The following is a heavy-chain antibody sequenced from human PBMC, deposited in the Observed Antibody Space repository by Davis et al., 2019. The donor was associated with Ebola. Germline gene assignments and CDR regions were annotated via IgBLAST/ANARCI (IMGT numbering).Heavy chain of an antibody. V-gene: IGHV3-53*04. Sequence: GGSLRHSCAASGFIVSSNYMSWVRQAPGKGLEWVSVIYSGGTTNYADSVKGRFTISRHNSKNTLYLQINSLRAEDTAVYYCARGYYDSTGNRYFDFWGRGTLVTVSS. CDR1: GFIVSSNY. CDR3: ARGYYDSTGNRYFDF. CDR2: IYSGGTT. J-gene: IGHJ2*01. D-gene: IGHD3-22*01.